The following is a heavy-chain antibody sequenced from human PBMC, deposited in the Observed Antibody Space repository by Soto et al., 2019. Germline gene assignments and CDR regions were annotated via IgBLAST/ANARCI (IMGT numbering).Heavy chain of an antibody. D-gene: IGHD3-3*01. J-gene: IGHJ4*02. V-gene: IGHV3-23*01. CDR1: GFTFNTYA. CDR3: ARWSYLDY. Sequence: GGSLRLSCEASGFTFNTYAMSWVRQAPGQGLEWVSAISGSGFSTYYADSVKGRFSISSDSSKHTLFLQMNSLRADDTAMYYCARWSYLDYWGQGTRVTVSS. CDR2: ISGSGFST.